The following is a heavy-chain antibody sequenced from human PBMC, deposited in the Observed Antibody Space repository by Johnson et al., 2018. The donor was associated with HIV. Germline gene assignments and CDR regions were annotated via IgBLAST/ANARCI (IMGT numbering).Heavy chain of an antibody. V-gene: IGHV3-23*04. J-gene: IGHJ3*02. CDR1: GFTFSSHA. CDR2: ISYSGSST. Sequence: VQLVESGGGLVQPGRSLRLSCAASGFTFSSHAINWVRQAPGKGLQWVSAISYSGSSTYYADSVKGRFTISRDNSRSTVYLHMINLRADDTALYYCAREISRYYYDYAALDIWGQGTMVTVSS. D-gene: IGHD3-22*01. CDR3: AREISRYYYDYAALDI.